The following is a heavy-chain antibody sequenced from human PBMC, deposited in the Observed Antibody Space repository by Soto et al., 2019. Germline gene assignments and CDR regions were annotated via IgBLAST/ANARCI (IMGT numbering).Heavy chain of an antibody. CDR2: ISYSGST. CDR1: SDSISSYY. D-gene: IGHD1-26*01. J-gene: IGHJ4*02. CDR3: TRGLFSGSSYSGSWYYFDS. V-gene: IGHV4-59*12. Sequence: SETLSLTCISSDSISSYYWSWIRQPPGKGLEWIGHISYSGSTNYNPSLKSRVTISVDKSNNKFSLELSSVTAADTAVYYCTRGLFSGSSYSGSWYYFDSWGQGTMVTVSS.